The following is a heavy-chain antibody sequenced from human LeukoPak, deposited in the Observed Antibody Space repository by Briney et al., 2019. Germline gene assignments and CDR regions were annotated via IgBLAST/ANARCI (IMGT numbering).Heavy chain of an antibody. V-gene: IGHV1-18*01. D-gene: IGHD3-9*01. CDR1: GYTFSEYG. J-gene: IGHJ6*03. Sequence: ASVKVSCKASGYTFSEYGISWVRQAPGQGLEWLGRIAAYNGNIDIPQKFQGRVTTTTETSTSTAYMELKSLRSDDTAVYYCGRVERLWGSYLPRYYYYMDVWGNGTTVIVSS. CDR2: IAAYNGNI. CDR3: GRVERLWGSYLPRYYYYMDV.